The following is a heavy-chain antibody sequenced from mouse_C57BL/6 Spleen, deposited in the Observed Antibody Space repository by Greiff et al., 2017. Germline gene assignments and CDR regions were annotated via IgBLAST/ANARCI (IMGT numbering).Heavy chain of an antibody. D-gene: IGHD2-2*01. V-gene: IGHV1-82*01. CDR3: AIWLRRTMDY. CDR1: GYAFSSSW. Sequence: QVQLQQSGPELVKPGASVKISCKASGYAFSSSWMNWVQQRPGKGLEWLGRIYPGDGDTNYNGKFKGKATLTADKSSSTAYMQLSSLTSEDSAVYFCAIWLRRTMDYWGQGTSVTVSS. CDR2: IYPGDGDT. J-gene: IGHJ4*01.